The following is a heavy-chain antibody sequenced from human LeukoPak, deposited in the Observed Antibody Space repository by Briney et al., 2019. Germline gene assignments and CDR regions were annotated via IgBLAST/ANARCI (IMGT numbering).Heavy chain of an antibody. CDR3: ATPRATNDYYDTYYFDY. Sequence: ASVKVSCKASGGTFSSYAISWVRQAPGQGLEWMGRIIPIFGTANYAQKFQGRVTITTDESTSTAYMELSSLRSEDTAVYYCATPRATNDYYDTYYFDYWGQGTLVTVSS. V-gene: IGHV1-69*05. J-gene: IGHJ4*02. CDR1: GGTFSSYA. CDR2: IIPIFGTA. D-gene: IGHD3-22*01.